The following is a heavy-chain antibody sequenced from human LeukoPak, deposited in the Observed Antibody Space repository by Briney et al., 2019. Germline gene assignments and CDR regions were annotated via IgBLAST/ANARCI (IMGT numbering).Heavy chain of an antibody. CDR2: ISSSSSYI. D-gene: IGHD3-10*01. CDR3: ARDRITMVRGVILFDP. J-gene: IGHJ5*02. CDR1: GFTFSSYS. V-gene: IGHV3-21*01. Sequence: PGGSLRLSCAASGFTFSSYSMNWVRQAPGKGLEWVSSISSSSSYIYYADSVKGRFTISRDNAKSSLYLQMNSLRAEDTAVYYCARDRITMVRGVILFDPWGQGTLVTVSS.